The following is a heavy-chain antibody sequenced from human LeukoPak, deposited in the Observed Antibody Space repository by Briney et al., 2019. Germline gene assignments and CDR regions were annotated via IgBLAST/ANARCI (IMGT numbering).Heavy chain of an antibody. J-gene: IGHJ5*02. CDR1: GDSISSGNYY. CDR2: IYTTEST. D-gene: IGHD2-2*01. CDR3: ARGKLGYCSSTSCYADNWFDP. Sequence: SETLSLTCSVSGDSISSGNYYWSWIRQPAGKGLEWIGRIYTTESTNYNPSLKSRVTISVDTSKNQFSLKLSSVTAADTAVYYCARGKLGYCSSTSCYADNWFDPWGQGTLVTVSS. V-gene: IGHV4-61*02.